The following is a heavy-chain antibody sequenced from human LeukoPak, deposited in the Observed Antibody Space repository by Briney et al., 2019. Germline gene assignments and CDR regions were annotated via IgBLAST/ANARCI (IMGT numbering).Heavy chain of an antibody. CDR1: GGTFSRFT. Sequence: ASVKVSCKASGGTFSRFTISWVRQAPGQGFEWMGGITPIFGTANFAQKFQGRVSITADESTSTAFMELSSLRSEDTAVYYCARPYYYDSSGYYAFFDYWGQGTLVTVSS. V-gene: IGHV1-69*13. CDR3: ARPYYYDSSGYYAFFDY. D-gene: IGHD3-22*01. J-gene: IGHJ4*02. CDR2: ITPIFGTA.